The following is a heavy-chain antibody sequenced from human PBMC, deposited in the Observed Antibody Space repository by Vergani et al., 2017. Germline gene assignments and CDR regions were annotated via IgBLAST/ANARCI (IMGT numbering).Heavy chain of an antibody. V-gene: IGHV3-33*01. Sequence: QVQLVESGGGVVQPGRSLRLSCAASGFTFNQYGMHWVRQTPGKGLEWVSVTWYDGNNKQYADSVKGRFTISRDNSKSTMYLQMNSLRDKDTGVDYCARDLRLLYNRFDPWGQGTLVTVSS. CDR1: GFTFNQYG. CDR3: ARDLRLLYNRFDP. CDR2: TWYDGNNK. J-gene: IGHJ5*02. D-gene: IGHD1-14*01.